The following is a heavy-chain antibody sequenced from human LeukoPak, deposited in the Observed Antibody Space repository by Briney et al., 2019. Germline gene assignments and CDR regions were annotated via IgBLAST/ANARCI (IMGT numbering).Heavy chain of an antibody. CDR2: ISSSGSYI. CDR3: ASRNQYCGGDCFWAFDI. CDR1: GYTFSRYS. D-gene: IGHD2-21*02. J-gene: IGHJ3*02. V-gene: IGHV3-21*01. Sequence: GGSLRLSCGASGYTFSRYSMNWVRQAPGKGLEWVSSISSSGSYIYHADSVKGRFTISRDNAKNSLYLQMNSLRAEDTAVYYCASRNQYCGGDCFWAFDIWGQGTMVTVSS.